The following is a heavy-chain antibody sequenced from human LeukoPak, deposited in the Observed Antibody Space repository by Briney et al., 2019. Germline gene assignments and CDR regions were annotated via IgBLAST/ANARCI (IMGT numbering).Heavy chain of an antibody. Sequence: AGGSLRLSCAASGFTFSSYAMSWVRQAPGKGLEWVSVMSKSGTTMLYADSVKGRFTISRDNYKNTLYLQMNILRAEDTARYYCARYCTGGNCYPGPHYYGMDVWGQGTTVTVSS. D-gene: IGHD2-15*01. J-gene: IGHJ6*02. V-gene: IGHV3-23*05. CDR2: MSKSGTTM. CDR1: GFTFSSYA. CDR3: ARYCTGGNCYPGPHYYGMDV.